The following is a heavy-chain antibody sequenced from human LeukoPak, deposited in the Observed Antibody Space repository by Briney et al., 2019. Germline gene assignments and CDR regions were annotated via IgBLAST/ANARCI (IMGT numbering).Heavy chain of an antibody. J-gene: IGHJ4*02. CDR3: ARAEYGDYEGFDY. Sequence: GGSLRLSCAASGFTFSSYSMNWVRQAPGKGLEWVSSISSSSSYIYYADSVKGRFTISRDNAKNSLYLQMNSLRAEDTAVYYCARAEYGDYEGFDYWGQGTLVTVSS. CDR2: ISSSSSYI. V-gene: IGHV3-21*01. CDR1: GFTFSSYS. D-gene: IGHD4-17*01.